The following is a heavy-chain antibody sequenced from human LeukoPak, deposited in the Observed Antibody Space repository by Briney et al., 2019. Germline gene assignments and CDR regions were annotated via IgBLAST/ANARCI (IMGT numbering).Heavy chain of an antibody. J-gene: IGHJ4*02. D-gene: IGHD4/OR15-4a*01. CDR2: ISGSGGRT. Sequence: GGSLRLSCTASKFTYNNYVMRWVRQAPGKGLEWVSTISGSGGRTYYAHSVKGRFTLSRDNGKNSLDLQMNSLRADDTAFYYCARDTLGEGEDANYAVYYFDYWGQGTVVTVSS. CDR3: ARDTLGEGEDANYAVYYFDY. V-gene: IGHV3-23*01. CDR1: KFTYNNYV.